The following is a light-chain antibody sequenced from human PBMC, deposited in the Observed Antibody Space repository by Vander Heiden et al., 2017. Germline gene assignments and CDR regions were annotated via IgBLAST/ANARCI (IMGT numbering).Light chain of an antibody. J-gene: IGLJ2*01. Sequence: SYELTQPPSVSVSPGQTASITCSGDKLGDKSARCYQQKPGQSPVLVIYQDSKRPSGIPERFSGSNSGNTATLTISGTQAMDEADYYCQAWDSSTPQFGGGTKLNVL. CDR1: KLGDKS. V-gene: IGLV3-1*01. CDR2: QDS. CDR3: QAWDSSTPQ.